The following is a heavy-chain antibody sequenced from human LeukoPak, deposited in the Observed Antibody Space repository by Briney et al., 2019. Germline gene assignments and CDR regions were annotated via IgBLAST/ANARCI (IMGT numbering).Heavy chain of an antibody. Sequence: SETLSLTCAVYDGSLSGYYWSWIRQPPGKGLEWIGEINHSGSTDYNPSLKSRVTISVDTSKNQFSLKLSSVTAADTAVYYCARDRLLRYFDWSTTCFDYWGQGTLVTVSS. J-gene: IGHJ4*02. CDR3: ARDRLLRYFDWSTTCFDY. CDR2: INHSGST. D-gene: IGHD3-9*01. CDR1: DGSLSGYY. V-gene: IGHV4-34*01.